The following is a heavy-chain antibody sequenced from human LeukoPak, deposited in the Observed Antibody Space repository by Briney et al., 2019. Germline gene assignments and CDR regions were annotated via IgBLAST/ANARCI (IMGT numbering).Heavy chain of an antibody. CDR1: GYSFNSYW. CDR2: IDRSDSYT. Sequence: EALKISRNGSGYSFNSYWISWVRPVPGKGLELMVMIDRSDSYTNFSRSFQGHVTISADKSIGTAYPQWSSPKGSATALYYLARHGDYDSGGYYGWFDPWGEGTLVTAPS. J-gene: IGHJ5*02. V-gene: IGHV5-10-1*01. CDR3: ARHGDYDSGGYYGWFDP. D-gene: IGHD3-22*01.